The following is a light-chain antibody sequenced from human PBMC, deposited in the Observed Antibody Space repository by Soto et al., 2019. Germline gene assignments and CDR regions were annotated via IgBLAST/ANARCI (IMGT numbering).Light chain of an antibody. CDR2: WAS. CDR1: QSVLYSSNNKNY. Sequence: DIVMTQSPDSLAVSLGERATINCKSSQSVLYSSNNKNYLAWYQQKPGQPPKLLIYWASTRESGVPDRFSGSGSGTDFTITISSLQAEDVAVSYCQQYSSTPPWTFGQGTKVEIK. J-gene: IGKJ1*01. CDR3: QQYSSTPPWT. V-gene: IGKV4-1*01.